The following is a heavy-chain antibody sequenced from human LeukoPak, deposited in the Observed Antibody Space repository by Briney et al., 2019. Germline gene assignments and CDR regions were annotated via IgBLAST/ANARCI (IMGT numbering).Heavy chain of an antibody. CDR3: ARLYCSSTSCYPHFSDY. V-gene: IGHV1-2*06. Sequence: ASVKVSCKASGYTFTGYYMHWVRQAPGQGLEWMGRINPNSGGTNYAQKFQGRVTMTRDTSISTAYMELSRLRSDDTAVYYCARLYCSSTSCYPHFSDYWGQGTLVTVSP. D-gene: IGHD2-2*01. J-gene: IGHJ4*02. CDR1: GYTFTGYY. CDR2: INPNSGGT.